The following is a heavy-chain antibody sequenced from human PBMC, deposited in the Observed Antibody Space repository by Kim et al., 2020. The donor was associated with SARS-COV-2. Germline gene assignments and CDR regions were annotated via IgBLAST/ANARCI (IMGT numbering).Heavy chain of an antibody. CDR2: IWYDGSNK. Sequence: GGSLRLSCAASGFTFSSYGMHWVRQAPGKGREWVAVIWYDGSNKYYADSVKGRFTISRDNSKNTLYLQMNSLRAEDSAVYYCARDHDYFDYWGQGTLVTVSS. J-gene: IGHJ4*02. CDR1: GFTFSSYG. CDR3: ARDHDYFDY. V-gene: IGHV3-33*01.